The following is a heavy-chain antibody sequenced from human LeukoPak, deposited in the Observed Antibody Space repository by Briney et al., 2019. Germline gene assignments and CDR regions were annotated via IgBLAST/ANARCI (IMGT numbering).Heavy chain of an antibody. CDR1: RGTFISYA. V-gene: IGHV1-69*05. CDR3: ARGLFGVVKGKGYYYYYMDV. J-gene: IGHJ6*03. D-gene: IGHD3-3*01. CDR2: IIPIVGTA. Sequence: AAVKVSCEASRGTFISYAISWVRQAPGQGLEWMGGIIPIVGTANYAQKFQGRVTITTDESTSTAYMELSSRRSEDTAVYDCARGLFGVVKGKGYYYYYMDVWGKGTTVTVSS.